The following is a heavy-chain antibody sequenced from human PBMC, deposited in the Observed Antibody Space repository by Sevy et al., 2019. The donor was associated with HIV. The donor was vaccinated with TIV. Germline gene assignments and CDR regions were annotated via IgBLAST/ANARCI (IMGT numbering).Heavy chain of an antibody. J-gene: IGHJ5*02. CDR2: ISSSGSCI. CDR1: GFTFSSYD. D-gene: IGHD7-27*01. Sequence: GGSLRLSCTASGFTFSSYDMNWVRQAPGKGLEWVSKISSSGSCIYYADSLKGRFTVSRDDAKNSLNLQMNSLRAEDSAVYYCTGNWGAFDNGFDPWGQGTLVTVSS. CDR3: TGNWGAFDNGFDP. V-gene: IGHV3-48*03.